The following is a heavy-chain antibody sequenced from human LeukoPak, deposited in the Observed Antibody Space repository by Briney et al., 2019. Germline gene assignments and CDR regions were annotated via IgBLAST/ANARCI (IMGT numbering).Heavy chain of an antibody. D-gene: IGHD3-16*01. Sequence: SGTLSLTCTVSGGSISSYYWSWIRQPPGKGLEWIGYIYYSGSTDYNPSLKSRVTISVDTSKNQFSLKLSSVTAADTAVYYCARDLMDGGGSDYWGQGTLVTVSS. CDR3: ARDLMDGGGSDY. J-gene: IGHJ4*02. CDR2: IYYSGST. CDR1: GGSISSYY. V-gene: IGHV4-59*01.